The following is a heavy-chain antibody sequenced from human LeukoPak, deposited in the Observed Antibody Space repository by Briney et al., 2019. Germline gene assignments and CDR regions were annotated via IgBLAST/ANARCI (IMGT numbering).Heavy chain of an antibody. CDR1: GFTFSSYA. CDR3: ARASFRYGDLDY. CDR2: ISGSGGST. J-gene: IGHJ4*02. D-gene: IGHD4-17*01. V-gene: IGHV3-23*01. Sequence: GGSLRLSCAASGFTFSSYAMSWVRQAPGKGLEWVSAISGSGGSTYYADSVKGRFTISRDNSKNTLYLQMNSLRAEDTAVYYCARASFRYGDLDYWGQGTLVTVSS.